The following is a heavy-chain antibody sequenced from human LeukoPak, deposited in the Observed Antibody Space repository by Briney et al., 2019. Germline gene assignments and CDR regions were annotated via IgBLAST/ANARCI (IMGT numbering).Heavy chain of an antibody. CDR1: GFTFSSYA. CDR3: EKDRRSRYDSSGGGFDY. CDR2: ISGSGGST. Sequence: GGSLRLSCAASGFTFSSYAMSWVRQAPGKGLEWVSAISGSGGSTYYADSVQGRFTISRDNSKTTLYLQVNCLRAEDTDVYYGEKDRRSRYDSSGGGFDYWGQGTLVTVSS. V-gene: IGHV3-23*01. D-gene: IGHD3-22*01. J-gene: IGHJ4*02.